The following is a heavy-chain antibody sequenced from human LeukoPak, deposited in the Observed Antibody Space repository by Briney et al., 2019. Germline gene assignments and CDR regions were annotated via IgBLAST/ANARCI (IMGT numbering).Heavy chain of an antibody. D-gene: IGHD3-16*02. CDR1: GGSFSGYY. CDR3: ARGPYVWGGYRPFDY. V-gene: IGHV4-34*01. CDR2: INHSGST. J-gene: IGHJ4*02. Sequence: SETLSLTCAVYGGSFSGYYWSWIRQPLGKGLEWIGEINHSGSTNYNPSLKSRVTISVDTSKNQFSLKLSSVTAADTAVYYCARGPYVWGGYRPFDYWGQGTLVTVSS.